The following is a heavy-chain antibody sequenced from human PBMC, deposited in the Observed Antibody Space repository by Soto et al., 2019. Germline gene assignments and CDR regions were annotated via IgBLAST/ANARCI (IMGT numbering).Heavy chain of an antibody. J-gene: IGHJ5*02. CDR1: GYTFTIYA. V-gene: IGHV1-3*01. CDR2: INAGNGNT. D-gene: IGHD3-10*01. CDR3: ARDPHYYGSGSLDP. Sequence: ASVKVSCKASGYTFTIYAMHWVRQATGQRLEWMGWINAGNGNTKYSQKFQGRVTITRDTSASTAYMELSSLRSEDTAVYYCARDPHYYGSGSLDPWGQGTLVTVSS.